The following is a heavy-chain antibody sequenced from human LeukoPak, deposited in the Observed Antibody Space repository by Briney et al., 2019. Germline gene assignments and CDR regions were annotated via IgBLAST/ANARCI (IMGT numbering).Heavy chain of an antibody. Sequence: SETLSLTCTVSGGSISGFNYYWGWIRQPPGKGLEYIGTIYYSGTMYSNPSLGSRLTMSVDTSKNHFSLRLSSVTAADTAIYYCVRFLYCSSTTCFLSFDYWGQGTLVTVSS. CDR2: IYYSGTM. CDR1: GGSISGFNYY. V-gene: IGHV4-39*02. J-gene: IGHJ4*02. CDR3: VRFLYCSSTTCFLSFDY. D-gene: IGHD2-2*01.